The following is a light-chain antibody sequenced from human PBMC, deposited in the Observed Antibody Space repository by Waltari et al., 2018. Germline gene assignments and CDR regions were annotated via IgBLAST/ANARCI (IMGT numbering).Light chain of an antibody. CDR1: QAISIW. V-gene: IGKV1D-12*01. Sequence: DVQMTQSPSSVSASVGDKVTITCRASQAISIWLAWYQQKPGRAPNLLIYAASSLESGVPARFSGSGSGTDFTLTITNLQPEDFATYYCQQANSFPFTFGGGTKVEI. J-gene: IGKJ4*01. CDR3: QQANSFPFT. CDR2: AAS.